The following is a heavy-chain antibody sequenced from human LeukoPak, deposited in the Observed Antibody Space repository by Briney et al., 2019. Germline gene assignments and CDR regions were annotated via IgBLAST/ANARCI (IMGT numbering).Heavy chain of an antibody. V-gene: IGHV4-4*07. Sequence: SETLSLTCTVSGGSISSYYWSWIRQPAGKGLEGIGRIYTSGSTNYTPPLKSRVTMSVDTSKNQFYLKLSSVTAADTAVYYCAKDRSGYDIFPNWFDPWGQGTLVTVSS. CDR1: GGSISSYY. CDR2: IYTSGST. J-gene: IGHJ5*02. CDR3: AKDRSGYDIFPNWFDP. D-gene: IGHD3-9*01.